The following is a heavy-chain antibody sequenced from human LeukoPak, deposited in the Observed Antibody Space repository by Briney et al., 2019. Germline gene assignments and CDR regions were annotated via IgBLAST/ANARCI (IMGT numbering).Heavy chain of an antibody. Sequence: ASVKVSCKASGYTFSSYYMHWVRQAPGQGLEWMGIINPRGGSTTYAQKFQGRVTMTRDTSTSTVYMELRSLRSEDTAVYYCARGGSYYDGFDYWGQGTLVTVSS. V-gene: IGHV1-46*01. CDR3: ARGGSYYDGFDY. CDR1: GYTFSSYY. D-gene: IGHD1-26*01. CDR2: INPRGGST. J-gene: IGHJ4*02.